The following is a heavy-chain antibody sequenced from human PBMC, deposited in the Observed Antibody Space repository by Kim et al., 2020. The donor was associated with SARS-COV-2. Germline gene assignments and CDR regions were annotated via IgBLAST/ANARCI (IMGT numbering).Heavy chain of an antibody. D-gene: IGHD3-10*01. CDR2: ISYDGSNK. Sequence: GGSLRLSCAASGFTFSNYPMHSVRQAPGKGLEWVAVISYDGSNKYYADSVKGRFTISRDNSRNTLYLQMNSLRVEDTAVYSCARDRDGSGWFDPWGQGTLVTVSS. CDR1: GFTFSNYP. J-gene: IGHJ5*02. V-gene: IGHV3-30-3*01. CDR3: ARDRDGSGWFDP.